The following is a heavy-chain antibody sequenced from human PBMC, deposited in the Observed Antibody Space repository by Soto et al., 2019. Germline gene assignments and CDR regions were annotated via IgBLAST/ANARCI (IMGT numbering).Heavy chain of an antibody. CDR3: ARDWYDFWSGFPARYYGMDV. CDR1: GDSVSSNSAA. D-gene: IGHD3-3*01. CDR2: TYYRSKWYN. Sequence: SQTLSLTSAISGDSVSSNSAACNLIRHSPSRGLEWLGRTYYRSKWYNDYAVSVKSRITINPDTSKNQFSLQLNSVTPEDTAVYYCARDWYDFWSGFPARYYGMDVWGQGTTVTVSS. V-gene: IGHV6-1*01. J-gene: IGHJ6*02.